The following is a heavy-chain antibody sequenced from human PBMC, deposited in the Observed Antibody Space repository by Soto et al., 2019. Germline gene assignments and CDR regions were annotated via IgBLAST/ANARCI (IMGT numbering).Heavy chain of an antibody. V-gene: IGHV1-3*04. CDR3: ARDEDY. Sequence: QVQLVQSGAEVKKPGASVKVSCKASGYTFTTYSIHWVRQAPGQGLEWMGWIYTANGDTKYSQHLQGRATITRDTSTSTVYMELTSLRSEDTAVYYCARDEDYWGQGTLVTVSS. CDR2: IYTANGDT. CDR1: GYTFTTYS. J-gene: IGHJ4*02.